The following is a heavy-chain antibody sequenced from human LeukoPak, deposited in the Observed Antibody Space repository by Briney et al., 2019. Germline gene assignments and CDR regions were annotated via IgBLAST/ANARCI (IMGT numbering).Heavy chain of an antibody. Sequence: PSETLSLTCTVSGGSLSSYYWSWIRQPPGKGLEWIGYIYYSGSTNYNPSLKSRVTISVATSKNQFSLKLSSVTAADTAVYYCARFEVGAGNYYYGMDVWGQGTTVTVSS. CDR1: GGSLSSYY. CDR2: IYYSGST. CDR3: ARFEVGAGNYYYGMDV. V-gene: IGHV4-59*01. J-gene: IGHJ6*02. D-gene: IGHD1-26*01.